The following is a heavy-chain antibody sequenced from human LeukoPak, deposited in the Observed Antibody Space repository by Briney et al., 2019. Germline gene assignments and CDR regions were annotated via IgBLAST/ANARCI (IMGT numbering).Heavy chain of an antibody. CDR1: GYTFTSYD. V-gene: IGHV1-8*01. CDR3: ARDKKQAYYMDV. CDR2: MNPNSGNT. D-gene: IGHD6-13*01. Sequence: EASVKVSCKASGYTFTSYDINWVRQATGQGPEWLGWMNPNSGNTGYAQKFQGRVTMTRNSSISTAYMELSGLRSEDTAVYYCARDKKQAYYMDVWGKGTTVTVSS. J-gene: IGHJ6*03.